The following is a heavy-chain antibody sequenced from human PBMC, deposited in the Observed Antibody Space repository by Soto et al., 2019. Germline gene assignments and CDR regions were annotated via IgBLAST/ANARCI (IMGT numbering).Heavy chain of an antibody. V-gene: IGHV1-69*01. CDR1: GGTFSSYA. J-gene: IGHJ6*02. CDR3: ARTVDDSSGWGDYSYYGMDV. D-gene: IGHD3-22*01. Sequence: QVQLVQSGAEVKKPGSSVKVSCKASGGTFSSYAISWVRQAPGQGLEWMGGIIPIFGTANYAQKFQGRVTITADESTSTAYMELSSLRSEDTAVYYCARTVDDSSGWGDYSYYGMDVWGQGTTVTVSS. CDR2: IIPIFGTA.